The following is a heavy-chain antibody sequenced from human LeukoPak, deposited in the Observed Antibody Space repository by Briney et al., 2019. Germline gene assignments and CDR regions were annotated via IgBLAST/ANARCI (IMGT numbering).Heavy chain of an antibody. CDR1: GDSFSQANFY. CDR3: GRWLLWFGDADNYDYYSDP. V-gene: IGHV4-39*01. CDR2: NYYTETA. J-gene: IGHJ5*02. Sequence: SETLSLTCTVSGDSFSQANFYWGWLRQPPGKGLEWIGSNYYTETANYNPSLKSRVSISVDTSMTQFSLKLTSVTAADTAIYYCGRWLLWFGDADNYDYYSDPWGPGILVTVSS. D-gene: IGHD3-10*01.